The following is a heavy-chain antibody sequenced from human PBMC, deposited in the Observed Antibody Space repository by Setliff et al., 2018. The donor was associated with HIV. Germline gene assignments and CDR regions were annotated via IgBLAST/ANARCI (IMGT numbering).Heavy chain of an antibody. CDR2: IFYNENT. CDR1: GGSISSGGYY. Sequence: PSETLSLTCTVSGGSISSGGYYGNWIRQHPGKGLEWIGYIFYNENTQYDPSLKSRVSMSVDTSKNQFSLNLRTVTAADPAIYFCARGXPFGKFVDYFDSWGQGKLVTVSS. D-gene: IGHD2-21*01. V-gene: IGHV4-31*03. J-gene: IGHJ4*02. CDR3: ARGXPFGKFVDYFDS.